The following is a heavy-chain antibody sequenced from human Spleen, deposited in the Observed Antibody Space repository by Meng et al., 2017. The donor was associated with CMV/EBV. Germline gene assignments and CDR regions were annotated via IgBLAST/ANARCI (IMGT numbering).Heavy chain of an antibody. Sequence: GGSLRLSCAASGFTFSTYDMHWVRQATGKGLEWVSGIDTDGDTYYRDSAKGRFTISRENAKNSSYLQMNSLRAGDTAVYYCARRFRFNGMDVWGQGTTVTVSS. CDR3: ARRFRFNGMDV. J-gene: IGHJ6*02. CDR1: GFTFSTYD. CDR2: IDTDGDT. V-gene: IGHV3-13*01. D-gene: IGHD3-3*01.